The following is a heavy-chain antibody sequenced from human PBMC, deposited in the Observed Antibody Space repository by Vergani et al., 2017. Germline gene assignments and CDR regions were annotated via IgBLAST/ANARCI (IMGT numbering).Heavy chain of an antibody. CDR1: GFTFQAFA. Sequence: EVQVVESGGGLIKPGGSLRLSCTASGFTFQAFAFHWVRQVSGRGLDWVSGIDRNYGVKNGNSFEGRFSISRDNAKKAVFLQMNNLRHEDTALYFCVKDNDYDADGPFDLWGRGTLVTVSS. CDR3: VKDNDYDADGPFDL. D-gene: IGHD3-16*01. V-gene: IGHV3-9*01. J-gene: IGHJ2*01. CDR2: IDRNYGVK.